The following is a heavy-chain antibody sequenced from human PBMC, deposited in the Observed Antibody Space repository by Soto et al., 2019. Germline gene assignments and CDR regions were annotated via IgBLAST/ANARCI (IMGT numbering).Heavy chain of an antibody. CDR3: GRRANRGMDV. J-gene: IGHJ6*02. Sequence: QVQLVQSGAEMRKPGSSVKVSCKSSGGTFSNYAISWVRQASGQGLEWLGGVIPAFNSAQYAPKFQGRVAITADTSPSTAYLELSGLTSEDTAVYYCGRRANRGMDVWGQGTTVSVSS. D-gene: IGHD2-8*01. CDR1: GGTFSNYA. CDR2: VIPAFNSA. V-gene: IGHV1-69*06.